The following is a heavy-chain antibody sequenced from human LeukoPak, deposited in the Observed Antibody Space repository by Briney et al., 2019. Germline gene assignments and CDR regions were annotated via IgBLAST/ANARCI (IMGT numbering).Heavy chain of an antibody. CDR2: IKQDGSEK. CDR3: ARDFYRSRLDY. J-gene: IGHJ4*02. D-gene: IGHD6-13*01. V-gene: IGHV3-7*01. Sequence: GGSLRLSCAASGFTFSSYWMSWVRQAPGKGLEWVANIKQDGSEKYYVDSVKGRFTISRDNAKNSLYLQMNSLRAEDTAVYFCARDFYRSRLDYWGQGTLVTVSS. CDR1: GFTFSSYW.